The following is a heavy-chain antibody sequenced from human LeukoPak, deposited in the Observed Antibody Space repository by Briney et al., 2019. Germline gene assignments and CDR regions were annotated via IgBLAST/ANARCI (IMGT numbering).Heavy chain of an antibody. D-gene: IGHD1-14*01. CDR3: ARSTRLTPFDY. CDR2: IYHSGST. Sequence: SETLSLTCAVSGGSISSGGYSWSWIRQPPGKGLEWIGYIYHSGSTYYNPSLKSRVTISVDRSKNQFSLKLRSVTAADTAVYYCARSTRLTPFDYWGQGTLVTVSS. CDR1: GGSISSGGYS. J-gene: IGHJ4*02. V-gene: IGHV4-30-2*01.